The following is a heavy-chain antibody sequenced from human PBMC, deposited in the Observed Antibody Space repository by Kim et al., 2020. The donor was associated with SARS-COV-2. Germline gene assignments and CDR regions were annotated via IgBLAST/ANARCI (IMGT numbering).Heavy chain of an antibody. Sequence: SETLSLTCTVSGGSISSYYWSWIRQPPGKGLEWIGYIYYSGSTNYNPSLKSRVTISVDTSKNQFSLKLSSVTAADTAVYYCARGPPIVVVVAAIMWSWFDPWGQGTLVTVSS. CDR2: IYYSGST. V-gene: IGHV4-59*01. CDR1: GGSISSYY. J-gene: IGHJ5*02. D-gene: IGHD2-15*01. CDR3: ARGPPIVVVVAAIMWSWFDP.